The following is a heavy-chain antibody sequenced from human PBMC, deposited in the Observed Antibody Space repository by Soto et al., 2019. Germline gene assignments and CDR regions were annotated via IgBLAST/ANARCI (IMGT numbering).Heavy chain of an antibody. J-gene: IGHJ4*02. Sequence: EVQLVESGGDLVQPGGFLRLSCATSGFTFSRYWMHWVRQVPGKGLVWVSRINSDGSSISYSYSVKGRFTISRDNAKNTLYLQMNSLRVEDTAVYYCARIPVDTITSLDYWGQGTLVTVSS. V-gene: IGHV3-74*01. CDR1: GFTFSRYW. CDR2: INSDGSSI. CDR3: ARIPVDTITSLDY. D-gene: IGHD3-3*01.